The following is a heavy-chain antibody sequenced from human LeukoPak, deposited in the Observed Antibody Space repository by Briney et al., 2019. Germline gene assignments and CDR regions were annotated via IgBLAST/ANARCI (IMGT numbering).Heavy chain of an antibody. V-gene: IGHV1-2*02. J-gene: IGHJ5*01. CDR1: GYTFTGYY. CDR3: ARARSTTVTIT. Sequence: AASVKVSCKASGYTFTGYYIHWVRQAPGQRLEWMGWINPNNDGTVYAQSFQDRVTMTIDTPITTAYMELSRLRSDDTAVYYCARARSTTVTITWGQGTLVTVSS. CDR2: INPNNDGT. D-gene: IGHD4-17*01.